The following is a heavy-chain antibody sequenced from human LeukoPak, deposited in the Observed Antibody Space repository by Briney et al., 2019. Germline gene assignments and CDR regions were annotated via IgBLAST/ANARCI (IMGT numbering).Heavy chain of an antibody. J-gene: IGHJ5*02. Sequence: GRSLGLSCAASGFTFSSYSMHWVRQAPGKGLEWVAVISYDGSNKYYADSVKGRFTISRDNSKNTLYLQMNSLRAEDTALYYCARVRGSTLLASWFDPWGQGTLVTVSS. CDR2: ISYDGSNK. V-gene: IGHV3-30-3*01. CDR1: GFTFSSYS. CDR3: ARVRGSTLLASWFDP. D-gene: IGHD6-13*01.